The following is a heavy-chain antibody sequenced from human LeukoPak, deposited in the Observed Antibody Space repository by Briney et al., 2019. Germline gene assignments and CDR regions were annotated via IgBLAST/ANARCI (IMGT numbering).Heavy chain of an antibody. CDR3: ARDQAYSFDY. V-gene: IGHV3-48*01. CDR1: GFTFSAYS. J-gene: IGHJ4*02. Sequence: HTGESLRLSCAASGFTFSAYSMNWVRQAPEKGLEWVSYIGSSSSPIYYADSVKGRFTISRDNAKNSLYLQMDSLRAEDTAVYYCARDQAYSFDYWGQGTLVTVSS. CDR2: IGSSSSPI. D-gene: IGHD4-11*01.